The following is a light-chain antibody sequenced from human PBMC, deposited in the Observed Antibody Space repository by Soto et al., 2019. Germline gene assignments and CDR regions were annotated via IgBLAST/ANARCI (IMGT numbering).Light chain of an antibody. CDR3: QQANNFPLS. V-gene: IGKV1-12*01. CDR2: AAS. CDR1: QVVSGW. Sequence: DIQMTQSPSFVSASVGDRVTITCRASQVVSGWLAWYQQKPLKAPKLLIYAASSLQSGVPSRFSGSGSGTEFTLTISSLQPEDFATYYCQQANNFPLSFGPGTKVDIK. J-gene: IGKJ3*01.